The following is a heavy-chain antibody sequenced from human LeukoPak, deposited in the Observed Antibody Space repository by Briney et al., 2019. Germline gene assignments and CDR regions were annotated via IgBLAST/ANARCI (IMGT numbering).Heavy chain of an antibody. CDR1: GYTFTIYA. D-gene: IGHD3-10*01. Sequence: GASVKVSCKASGYTFTIYAMNWVRQAPGQGLEWMGWINTNTENPTYAQGFTGRFVFSLDTSVSTAYLQISSLKAEDTAVYYCARDGFTMVRGVKGSRLYWGQGTLVTVSS. CDR3: ARDGFTMVRGVKGSRLY. V-gene: IGHV7-4-1*02. CDR2: INTNTENP. J-gene: IGHJ4*02.